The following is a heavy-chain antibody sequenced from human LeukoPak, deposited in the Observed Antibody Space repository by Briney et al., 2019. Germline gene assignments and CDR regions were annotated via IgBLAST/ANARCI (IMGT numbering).Heavy chain of an antibody. J-gene: IGHJ6*02. Sequence: SETLSLTCTVSGGSIISGNYYWSWIRQPPGQGLEWIGYIYNSGSTHYNPSLKSRVTISADTSKNQFSLNLSAVTAADAATYYCARHVATNYYYNYYGLDVWGQGTTVTVSS. V-gene: IGHV4-39*01. CDR2: IYNSGST. CDR3: ARHVATNYYYNYYGLDV. CDR1: GGSIISGNYY.